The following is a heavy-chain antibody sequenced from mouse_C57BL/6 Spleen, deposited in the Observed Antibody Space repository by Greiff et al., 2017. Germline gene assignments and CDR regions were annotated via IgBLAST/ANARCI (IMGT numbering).Heavy chain of an antibody. V-gene: IGHV1-15*01. CDR2: IDPETGGT. CDR1: GYTFTDYE. D-gene: IGHD2-2*01. CDR3: TRKEMVTTDYFDY. J-gene: IGHJ2*01. Sequence: QVQLQQSGAELVRPGASVTLSCKASGYTFTDYEMHWVKQTPVHGLEWIGAIDPETGGTAYNQKFKGKAILTADKSSSTAYMELRSLTSEDSAVYYCTRKEMVTTDYFDYWGQGTTLTVSS.